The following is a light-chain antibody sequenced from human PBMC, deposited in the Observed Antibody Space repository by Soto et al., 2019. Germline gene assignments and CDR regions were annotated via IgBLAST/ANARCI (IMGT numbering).Light chain of an antibody. CDR1: SSDVGSYNR. J-gene: IGLJ1*01. Sequence: QSVLTQPTSVSGSPGQSVTISCTGTSSDVGSYNRLSWYQQPPGTAPKLIMYEVNTRPSGVPDRFSGSKSGNTASLTVSGLQAEDEADYYCSSYAGSSNVFGTGTKVTVL. CDR3: SSYAGSSNV. CDR2: EVN. V-gene: IGLV2-18*02.